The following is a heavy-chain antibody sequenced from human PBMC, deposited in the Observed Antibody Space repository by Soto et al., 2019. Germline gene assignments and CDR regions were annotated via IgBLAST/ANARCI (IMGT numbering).Heavy chain of an antibody. CDR1: GYSFSSYA. D-gene: IGHD1-7*01. CDR2: ISAHNGKT. CDR3: ARGLTGTTLAYGMDV. Sequence: ASVKVSCKASGYSFSSYAISWVRQAPGQGLEWMGWISAHNGKTNYPQKLQGRVTMTTDTSTSTAYMELRSLRSEDTAVYYCARGLTGTTLAYGMDVWGQGTTVTVSS. J-gene: IGHJ6*02. V-gene: IGHV1-18*01.